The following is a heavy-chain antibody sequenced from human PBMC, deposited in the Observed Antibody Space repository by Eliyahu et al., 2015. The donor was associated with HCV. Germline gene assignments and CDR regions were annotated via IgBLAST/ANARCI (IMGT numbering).Heavy chain of an antibody. J-gene: IGHJ2*01. CDR3: ARADVWYFDL. CDR1: GGSISSGSHY. Sequence: QVQLQESGPGLVQPSQTLSLTCTVSGGSISSGSHYWTWIRQPAGKGLEWIGRVYSSGSTMYNPSLKSRVTISVDTSKNQFSLKLTSVTAADMAVYYCARADVWYFDLWGRGTLVTVSS. V-gene: IGHV4-61*02. CDR2: VYSSGST.